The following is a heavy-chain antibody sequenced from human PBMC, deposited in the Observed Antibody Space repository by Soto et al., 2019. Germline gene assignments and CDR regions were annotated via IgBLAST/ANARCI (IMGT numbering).Heavy chain of an antibody. Sequence: ASVKVSCKASGYSFPDYHIHWVRQAPGQGLEWLGRINPKSGGTSTAQKFQGWVTMTRDRSISTVYMELTRLRSDDTAVYFCARGHSTDCSNGVCSFFYNHEMDVWGQGTTVTVSS. CDR1: GYSFPDYH. CDR3: ARGHSTDCSNGVCSFFYNHEMDV. J-gene: IGHJ6*02. V-gene: IGHV1-2*04. D-gene: IGHD2-8*01. CDR2: INPKSGGT.